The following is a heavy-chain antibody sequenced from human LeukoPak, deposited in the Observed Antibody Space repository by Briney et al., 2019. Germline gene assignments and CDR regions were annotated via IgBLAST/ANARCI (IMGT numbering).Heavy chain of an antibody. D-gene: IGHD3-3*01. CDR2: INHSGST. J-gene: IGHJ4*02. CDR3: ARHQSWSGYYPRPLDY. Sequence: SETLSLTCAFYGGSFSGYYWSWIRQPPGKGLEWIGEINHSGSTNYNPSLKSRVTISVDTSKNQFSLKLNSVTAADTAVCYCARHQSWSGYYPRPLDYWGQGTLVTVSS. CDR1: GGSFSGYY. V-gene: IGHV4-34*01.